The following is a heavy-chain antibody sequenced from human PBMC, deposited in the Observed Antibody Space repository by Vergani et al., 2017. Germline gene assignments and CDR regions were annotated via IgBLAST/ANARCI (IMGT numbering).Heavy chain of an antibody. D-gene: IGHD2-8*01. CDR2: ISSSGSTI. CDR1: GFTFSDYY. V-gene: IGHV3-11*01. CDR3: AKARDDIVLMVYAVFDY. Sequence: QVQLVESGGGLVKPGGSLRLSCAASGFTFSDYYMSWIRQAPGKGLEWVSYISSSGSTIYYADSVKGRFTISRDNAKNSLYLQMNSLRAEDTAVYYCAKARDDIVLMVYAVFDYWGQGTLVTVSS. J-gene: IGHJ4*02.